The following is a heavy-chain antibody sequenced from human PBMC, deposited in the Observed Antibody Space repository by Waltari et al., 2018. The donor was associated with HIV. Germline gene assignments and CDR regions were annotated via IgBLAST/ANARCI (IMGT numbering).Heavy chain of an antibody. Sequence: QAQLVQSGAEVKKPGASIKVSCQTSGFPFTGFYLHWVRQAPGQGLEWMGWMNPGTGGTKYARTCQGRVTMTRDTSINTAYVELSRLTSDDTAVYFCARGYPHFDYWGQGTLVTVSS. CDR1: GFPFTGFY. D-gene: IGHD5-18*01. CDR2: MNPGTGGT. CDR3: ARGYPHFDY. J-gene: IGHJ4*02. V-gene: IGHV1-2*02.